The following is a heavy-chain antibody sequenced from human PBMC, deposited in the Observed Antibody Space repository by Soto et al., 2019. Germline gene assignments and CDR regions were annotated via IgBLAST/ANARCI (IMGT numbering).Heavy chain of an antibody. D-gene: IGHD1-26*01. V-gene: IGHV4-59*01. J-gene: IGHJ6*02. CDR2: IYYSGST. CDR1: GGSISSYY. Sequence: SETLSLTCTVSGGSISSYYWSWIRQPPGKGLEWIGYIYYSGSTNYNPSLKSRVTISVDTSKKQFSLKLSSVTAADTAVHYCARTLPPGSYYYGMDVWGQGTTVTVSS. CDR3: ARTLPPGSYYYGMDV.